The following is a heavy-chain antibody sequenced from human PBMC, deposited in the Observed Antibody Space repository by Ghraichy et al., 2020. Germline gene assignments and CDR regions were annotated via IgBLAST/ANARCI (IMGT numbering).Heavy chain of an antibody. CDR2: ISSSSSYI. CDR3: ARGGDPLSFHAFDI. V-gene: IGHV3-21*01. Sequence: GGSLRLSCAASGFTFSSYSMNWVRQAPGQGLEWVSSISSSSSYIYYADSVKGRLTISRDNAKNSLYLQMNSLRAEDTAVYYCARGGDPLSFHAFDIWGQGTMVTVSS. D-gene: IGHD2-21*02. CDR1: GFTFSSYS. J-gene: IGHJ3*02.